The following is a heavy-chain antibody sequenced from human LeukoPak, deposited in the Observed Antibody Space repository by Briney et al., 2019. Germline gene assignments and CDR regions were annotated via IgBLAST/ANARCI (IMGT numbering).Heavy chain of an antibody. CDR1: GGSISTSY. V-gene: IGHV4-4*07. CDR2: IHTNGVS. D-gene: IGHD3-16*01. CDR3: ARDTVITFGGVVLTLWGWLDP. Sequence: PSETQSLTCSVSGGSISTSYASWLRQPAGKGLEWVGRIHTNGVSKFNPSLKSRVTISLDQSKNQFSLKLRSVTAADTAVYYCARDTVITFGGVVLTLWGWLDPWGQGTLITVSS. J-gene: IGHJ5*02.